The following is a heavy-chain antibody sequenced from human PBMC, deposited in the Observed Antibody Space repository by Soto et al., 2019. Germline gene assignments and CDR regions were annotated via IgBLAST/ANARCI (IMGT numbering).Heavy chain of an antibody. CDR3: ARGRGYCSSTSCYFDY. CDR1: GFTFNTYT. D-gene: IGHD2-2*01. CDR2: ISSGTM. J-gene: IGHJ4*02. V-gene: IGHV3-48*01. Sequence: HPGGSLRLSCAASGFTFNTYTMNWVRQAPGKGLEWVSYISSGTMYYADSVKGRFTISRDNAKNSLYLQMNSLRVEDTAVYYCARGRGYCSSTSCYFDYWGQGTLVTVSS.